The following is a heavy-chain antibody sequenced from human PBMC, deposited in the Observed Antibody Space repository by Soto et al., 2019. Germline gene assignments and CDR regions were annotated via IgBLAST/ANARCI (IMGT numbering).Heavy chain of an antibody. Sequence: ASVKVSCKASGYTFTSYDINWVRQATGQGLEWMGWMNPNSGNTGYAQKFQGRVTMTRNTSISTAYMELSSLRSEDTAVYYCARDRGSSGPYYGMDVWGQGTTVTVSS. V-gene: IGHV1-8*01. J-gene: IGHJ6*02. CDR1: GYTFTSYD. D-gene: IGHD6-6*01. CDR2: MNPNSGNT. CDR3: ARDRGSSGPYYGMDV.